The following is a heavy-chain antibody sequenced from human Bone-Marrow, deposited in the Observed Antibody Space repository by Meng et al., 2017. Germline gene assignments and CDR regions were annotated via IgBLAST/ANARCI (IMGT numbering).Heavy chain of an antibody. CDR2: IGRKRDGGTT. D-gene: IGHD6-13*01. CDR1: GLSFTAGW. V-gene: IGHV3-15*04. J-gene: IGHJ4*02. Sequence: ELVGSGGGLVKPWGSLCDSGVAVGLSFTAGWMGWGRQASGKGLEGVGRIGRKRDGGTTDYAAPVKGRFTISRDDSKNTLYLQMNSLISEDTAVYFCATGAAAADHWGQGTLVTVSS. CDR3: ATGAAAADH.